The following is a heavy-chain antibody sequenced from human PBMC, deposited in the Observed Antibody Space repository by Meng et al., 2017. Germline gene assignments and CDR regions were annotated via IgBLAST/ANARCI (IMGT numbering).Heavy chain of an antibody. V-gene: IGHV1-2*02. J-gene: IGHJ3*02. CDR1: GYTFTGYY. CDR2: INPNSGGT. CDR3: ARGLRYFDWLSSDAFDI. Sequence: ASVKVSCKASGYTFTGYYMHWVRQAPGQGLEWMGWINPNSGGTNYAQKFQGRVTMTRDTSISTAYMELSRLRSDDTAVYYCARGLRYFDWLSSDAFDIWGQGTMVIVSS. D-gene: IGHD3-9*01.